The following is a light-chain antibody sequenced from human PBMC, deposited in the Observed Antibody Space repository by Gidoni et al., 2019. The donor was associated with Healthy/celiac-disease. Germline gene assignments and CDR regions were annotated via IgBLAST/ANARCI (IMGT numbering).Light chain of an antibody. J-gene: IGKJ4*01. V-gene: IGKV1-12*01. Sequence: DIQMTQSPSSVSASVGVRVTITCRASQVISSWLAWYQQKPGKAPKLLIYAASSLQSGVPSRFSGSGSGTDCTLTISSLRPEDFATYYCQQANSVPLTFGGGTKVEIK. CDR2: AAS. CDR1: QVISSW. CDR3: QQANSVPLT.